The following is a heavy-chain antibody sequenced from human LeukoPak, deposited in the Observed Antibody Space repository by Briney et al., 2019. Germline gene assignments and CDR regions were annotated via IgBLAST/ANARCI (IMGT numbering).Heavy chain of an antibody. CDR1: GYTFTDYY. V-gene: IGHV1-2*02. Sequence: GASVKVSCKASGYTFTDYYMHWVRQAPGQGLEWMGWITPNSGGTKYAQKFQGRVTMTRDTSISTAYMELSRLRSDDTAVYYCARVYLGVYYYGSSGYSHLDYWGQGTLVTVSS. D-gene: IGHD3-22*01. CDR2: ITPNSGGT. CDR3: ARVYLGVYYYGSSGYSHLDY. J-gene: IGHJ4*02.